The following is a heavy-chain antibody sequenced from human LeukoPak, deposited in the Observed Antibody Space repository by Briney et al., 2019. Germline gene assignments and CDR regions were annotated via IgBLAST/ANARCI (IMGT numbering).Heavy chain of an antibody. CDR2: ISYDGSNK. CDR3: ATPYIYGYYFDF. Sequence: GRSLRLSCAPSVFTFSNYDIQWVRQAPGKGLEWVAVISYDGSNKYFADSVKGRFTISRDNSENTLYLQMNSLRAEDTAVYYCATPYIYGYYFDFCGQGTLVTVSS. D-gene: IGHD5-18*01. V-gene: IGHV3-30*03. J-gene: IGHJ4*02. CDR1: VFTFSNYD.